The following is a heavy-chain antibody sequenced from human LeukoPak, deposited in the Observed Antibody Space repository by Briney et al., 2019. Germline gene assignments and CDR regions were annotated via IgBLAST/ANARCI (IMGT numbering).Heavy chain of an antibody. CDR3: ATGVNGIAAAGDYYFDY. CDR2: MYYRGNT. Sequence: SEALSLTCTVSGGSISSYYWSWIRQPPGKGLEWIGYMYYRGNTNYNPSLKSRVTISIDTPNNQFSLKLSSVTAADTAVYYCATGVNGIAAAGDYYFDYWGQGTLVTVSS. J-gene: IGHJ4*02. CDR1: GGSISSYY. V-gene: IGHV4-59*01. D-gene: IGHD6-13*01.